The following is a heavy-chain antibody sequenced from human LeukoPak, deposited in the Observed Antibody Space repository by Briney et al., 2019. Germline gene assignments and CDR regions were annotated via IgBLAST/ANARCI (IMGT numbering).Heavy chain of an antibody. Sequence: GGSLRLSCAASGFTFSSYGMHWVRQAPGKGLEWVAVISYDGSNKYYADSVKGRFTISRDNSKNTLYLQMNSLRAEDTAVYYCAKDRSKWGYYYGMDVWGQGTTVTVSS. CDR1: GFTFSSYG. CDR2: ISYDGSNK. J-gene: IGHJ6*02. D-gene: IGHD1-26*01. CDR3: AKDRSKWGYYYGMDV. V-gene: IGHV3-30*18.